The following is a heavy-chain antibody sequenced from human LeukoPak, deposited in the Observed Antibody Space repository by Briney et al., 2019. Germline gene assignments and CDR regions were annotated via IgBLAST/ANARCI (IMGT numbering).Heavy chain of an antibody. CDR3: AGLVGRYSSGLYYYYFDY. V-gene: IGHV4-4*02. Sequence: LETLSLTCTVSGDSINSLDLWSWVRQSPGKGLEWIGEMYLSGTTHSNPSVKSRVTISIDKSKNQFFLNLSSVTAADTAVYYCAGLVGRYSSGLYYYYFDYWGQGTLVTVSS. CDR2: MYLSGTT. D-gene: IGHD3-22*01. CDR1: GDSINSLDL. J-gene: IGHJ4*02.